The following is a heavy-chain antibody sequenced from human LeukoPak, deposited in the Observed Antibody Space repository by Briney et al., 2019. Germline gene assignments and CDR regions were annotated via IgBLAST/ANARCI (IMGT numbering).Heavy chain of an antibody. CDR2: IYYSGST. CDR1: GGSVSSGSYY. CDR3: ARGRIRVPVFDY. D-gene: IGHD3-10*01. J-gene: IGHJ4*02. V-gene: IGHV4-61*01. Sequence: SETLSLTCTVSGGSVSSGSYYWSWIRQPPGKGLEWIGYIYYSGSTNYNPSLKSRVTISVDTSKNQFSLKLSSVTAADTAVYYCARGRIRVPVFDYWGRGTLVTVSS.